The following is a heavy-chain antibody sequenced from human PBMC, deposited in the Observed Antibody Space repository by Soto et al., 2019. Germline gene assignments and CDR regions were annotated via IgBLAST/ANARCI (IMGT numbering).Heavy chain of an antibody. CDR2: FYFESNK. CDR1: GDSISGGKFY. V-gene: IGHV4-39*01. J-gene: IGHJ5*02. CDR3: AGAPDATPHNLRWFRFDP. D-gene: IGHD2-15*01. Sequence: QLQLQVSGPGLVKPSETLSLTCTISGDSISGGKFYWGWIRQTPAKGLEWIVSFYFESNKYYTPSFTSRVTSYVDAPKNPCSLRRKSVTVARTGLYICAGAPDATPHNLRWFRFDPWGQGLLVIVS.